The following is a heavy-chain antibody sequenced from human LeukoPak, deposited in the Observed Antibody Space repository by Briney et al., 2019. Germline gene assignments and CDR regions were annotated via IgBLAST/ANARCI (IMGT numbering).Heavy chain of an antibody. CDR2: ISSSSSYI. CDR3: ARDRPHRIAAAGTAHDY. Sequence: GGSLRLFCAASGFTFSSYSMNWVRQAPGKGLEYVSSISSSSSYIYYADSVKGRFTISRDNAKNSLYLQMNSLRAEDTAVYYCARDRPHRIAAAGTAHDYWGQGTLVTVSS. J-gene: IGHJ4*02. D-gene: IGHD6-13*01. CDR1: GFTFSSYS. V-gene: IGHV3-21*01.